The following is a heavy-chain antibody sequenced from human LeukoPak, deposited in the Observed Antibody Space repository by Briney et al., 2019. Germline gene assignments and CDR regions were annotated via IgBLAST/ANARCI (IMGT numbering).Heavy chain of an antibody. CDR1: GFTFNNYW. Sequence: GGSLRLSCAASGFTFNNYWMHWVRQAPGKGLVWVSRINSDGSSTYYADFVKGRFTISRDNAKNTLFLQMNSLRADDTAVYYCAKSHHVTAIDYWGQGTLVTVSS. J-gene: IGHJ4*02. D-gene: IGHD2-21*02. CDR3: AKSHHVTAIDY. CDR2: INSDGSST. V-gene: IGHV3-74*01.